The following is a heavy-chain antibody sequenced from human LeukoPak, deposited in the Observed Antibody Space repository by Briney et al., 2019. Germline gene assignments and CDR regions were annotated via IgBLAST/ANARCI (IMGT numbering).Heavy chain of an antibody. J-gene: IGHJ4*02. D-gene: IGHD3-3*01. CDR3: ARLVSDFWSGYYTEYYFDY. Sequence: GGSLRLSCAASGFTFSTFSMHWVRQAPGKGLEWVAVTSYDGSGRYYADSVRGRFTISRDNSENTLYLQMNSLREDDTAVYYCARLVSDFWSGYYTEYYFDYWGQGTLVTVSS. CDR1: GFTFSTFS. CDR2: TSYDGSGR. V-gene: IGHV3-30-3*01.